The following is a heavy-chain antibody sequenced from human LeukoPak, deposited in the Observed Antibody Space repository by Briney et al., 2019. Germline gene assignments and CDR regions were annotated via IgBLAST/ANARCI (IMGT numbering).Heavy chain of an antibody. J-gene: IGHJ4*02. CDR2: IRYDGSIK. Sequence: PGGSLRLSCAASGFTFSSYAMHWVRQAPGKGLEWVSFIRYDGSIKHYADSVEGRFTISRDNSKNTLYLQMNSLRADDTAVYYCAKGIAVAGTELADWGQGTLVTVSA. D-gene: IGHD6-19*01. CDR1: GFTFSSYA. CDR3: AKGIAVAGTELAD. V-gene: IGHV3-30*02.